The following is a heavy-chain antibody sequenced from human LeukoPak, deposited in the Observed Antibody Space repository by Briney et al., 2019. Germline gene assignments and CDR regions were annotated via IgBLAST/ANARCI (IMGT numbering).Heavy chain of an antibody. D-gene: IGHD5-12*01. CDR3: ARFGYSGYGDAFDI. Sequence: SETLSLTCTVSGGSISSSSYYWGWIRQPPGKGLEWIGSIYYSGSTYYNPYLKSRVTISVDTSKNQFSLKLSSVTAADTAVYYCARFGYSGYGDAFDIWGQGTMVTVSS. CDR1: GGSISSSSYY. CDR2: IYYSGST. J-gene: IGHJ3*02. V-gene: IGHV4-39*01.